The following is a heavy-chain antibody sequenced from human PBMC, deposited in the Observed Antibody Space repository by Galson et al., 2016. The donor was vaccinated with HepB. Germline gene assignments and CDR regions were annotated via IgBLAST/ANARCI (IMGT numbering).Heavy chain of an antibody. CDR3: ARGSGTFTLDS. J-gene: IGHJ4*02. CDR1: GGSIINNNW. CDR2: IYHSGST. Sequence: SETLSLTCDVSGGSIINNNWWSWVRQPPGKRLEWIGEIYHSGSTNYSPSLKSRVTISVDKSKNQFSLKLSSVTAADTAMYFCARGSGTFTLDSWGQGTLVIVSS. D-gene: IGHD1-26*01. V-gene: IGHV4-4*02.